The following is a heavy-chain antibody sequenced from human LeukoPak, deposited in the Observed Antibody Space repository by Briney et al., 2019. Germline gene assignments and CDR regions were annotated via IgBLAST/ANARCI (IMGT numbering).Heavy chain of an antibody. D-gene: IGHD5-24*01. J-gene: IGHJ4*02. V-gene: IGHV3-7*01. CDR3: ARETPRRGETRDGYR. Sequence: GGSLRLSCAASGFIFKKYWMNWVRQVPGKGLECLANIKEDGSETYYADSVKGRFTISGDNPKNLLFLQINSLRVEDTAVYYCARETPRRGETRDGYRWGQGTLVTVSS. CDR2: IKEDGSET. CDR1: GFIFKKYW.